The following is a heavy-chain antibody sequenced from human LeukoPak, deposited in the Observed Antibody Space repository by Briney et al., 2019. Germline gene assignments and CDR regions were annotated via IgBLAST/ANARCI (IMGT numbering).Heavy chain of an antibody. CDR2: IYYSGRT. J-gene: IGHJ4*02. D-gene: IGHD3-10*01. Sequence: SETLSLTCTVSGGSISSYYWSWIRQPPGKGLEWMGDIYYSGRTNYNPSLKSRVTISVDTSKNKCYLRLRSVTAADTAVYYCARLSMVRGVITPFDYWGQGTLVTVSS. CDR3: ARLSMVRGVITPFDY. CDR1: GGSISSYY. V-gene: IGHV4-59*08.